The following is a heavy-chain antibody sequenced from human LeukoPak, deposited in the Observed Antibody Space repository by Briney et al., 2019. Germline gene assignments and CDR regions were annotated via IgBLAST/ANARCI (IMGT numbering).Heavy chain of an antibody. CDR2: IKSTGDTT. V-gene: IGHV1-46*01. Sequence: ASVKVSCKTSGYTFTRYHMHWVRQAPGQGLEWVAIIKSTGDTTVYAQKFQGRVTVTRDTSTSTVYMDLSSLSSEDTAVYYCVREDAHTYYFDFWGPGTLVPVSS. CDR3: VREDAHTYYFDF. D-gene: IGHD2-2*01. CDR1: GYTFTRYH. J-gene: IGHJ4*02.